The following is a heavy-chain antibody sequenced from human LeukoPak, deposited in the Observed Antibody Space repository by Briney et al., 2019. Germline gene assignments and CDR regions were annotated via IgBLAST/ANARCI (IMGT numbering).Heavy chain of an antibody. CDR2: LHNGGQA. CDR3: ARDSYSTY. V-gene: IGHV3-66*01. CDR1: GFTISNHC. D-gene: IGHD2-21*01. Sequence: GGSLRLSCVASGFTISNHCMNWVRQAPGKALEWVSILHNGGQAYYADSVKGRFTVSRDDSKNTLYLQVNSLRVDDSALYYCARDSYSTYWGQGTLVTVSS. J-gene: IGHJ4*02.